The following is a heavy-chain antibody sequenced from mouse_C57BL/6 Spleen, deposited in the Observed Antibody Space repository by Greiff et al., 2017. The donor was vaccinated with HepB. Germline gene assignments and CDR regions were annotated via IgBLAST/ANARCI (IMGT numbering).Heavy chain of an antibody. D-gene: IGHD1-1*01. CDR1: GFTFSDYG. Sequence: DVMLVESGGGLVKPGGSLKLSCAASGFTFSDYGMHWVRQAPEKGLEWVAYISSGSSNIYYADTVKGRFTISRDNAKNTLFLQMTSLRSEDTAMYYCARLYDGSSYWYFDVWGTGTTVTVSS. J-gene: IGHJ1*03. V-gene: IGHV5-17*01. CDR3: ARLYDGSSYWYFDV. CDR2: ISSGSSNI.